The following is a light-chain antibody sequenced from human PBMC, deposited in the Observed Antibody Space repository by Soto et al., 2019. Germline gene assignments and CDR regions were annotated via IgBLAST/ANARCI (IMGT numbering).Light chain of an antibody. J-gene: IGLJ1*01. V-gene: IGLV2-23*01. Sequence: QSSMAQPACVSGSPGQSVTISCTGTISTVGGFNVVSWYQQHPGKAPKVIIYEGIKRPSGVSNRFSGSNSGSTASLTISGLQAEDEADYYCCSYVGATTYVFGTGTKVTVL. CDR1: ISTVGGFNV. CDR2: EGI. CDR3: CSYVGATTYV.